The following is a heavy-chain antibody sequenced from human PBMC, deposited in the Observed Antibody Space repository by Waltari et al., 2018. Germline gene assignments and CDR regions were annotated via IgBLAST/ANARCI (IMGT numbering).Heavy chain of an antibody. CDR2: IFYTGNT. D-gene: IGHD4-4*01. CDR3: ARGNSALFWFDP. Sequence: QVQLQESGPGLVKPSQTLSLTCTVSGGSISSGGSYWSWIRQHPGKGLEWVGYIFYTGNTYYNPSLKSRVTISVDMSKNQFSLKLSSVTAADTAVYYCARGNSALFWFDPWGQGTLVTVSS. V-gene: IGHV4-31*03. CDR1: GGSISSGGSY. J-gene: IGHJ5*02.